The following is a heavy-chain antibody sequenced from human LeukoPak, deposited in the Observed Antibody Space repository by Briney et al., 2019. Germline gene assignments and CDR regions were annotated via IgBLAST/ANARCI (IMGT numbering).Heavy chain of an antibody. V-gene: IGHV1-2*02. CDR3: ARPSRSGYYTGFDI. CDR2: INPNSGGT. Sequence: ASVKVSCKASGYTFTGYYMHWVRQAPRQGLEWMGWINPNSGGTNYAQKFQGRVTMTRDTSISTAYMELSRLRSDDTAVYYCARPSRSGYYTGFDIWGQGSLVTVSS. CDR1: GYTFTGYY. J-gene: IGHJ4*02. D-gene: IGHD3-3*01.